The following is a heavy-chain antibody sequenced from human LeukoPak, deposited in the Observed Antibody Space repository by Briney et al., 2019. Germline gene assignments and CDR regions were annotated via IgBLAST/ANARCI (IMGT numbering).Heavy chain of an antibody. CDR3: ARDRYCSSASCYGGDY. J-gene: IGHJ4*02. CDR1: GFTFSSNE. D-gene: IGHD2-2*01. CDR2: IGTDGSST. V-gene: IGHV3-74*01. Sequence: GGSLRLSCVASGFTFSSNEMNWVRQAPWKGLEWVSRIGTDGSSTSYADSVKGRFTISRDNAKNTLYLQMNSLRAEDTAVYYCARDRYCSSASCYGGDYWGQGTLVTVYS.